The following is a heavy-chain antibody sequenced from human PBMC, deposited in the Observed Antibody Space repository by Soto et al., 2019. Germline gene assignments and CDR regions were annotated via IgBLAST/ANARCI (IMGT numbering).Heavy chain of an antibody. CDR1: GYTFIRFG. J-gene: IGHJ6*02. CDR2: ISPYNGDT. V-gene: IGHV1-18*01. CDR3: AVRYCIVDVCLTPGFCDPDV. D-gene: IGHD2-15*01. Sequence: QVQLVQSGGEVKKPGASVKISCKASGYTFIRFGINWVRQAPGQGPEWMGWISPYNGDTNYAQKFQDRVTMTTDTPSSTAYMELRSLRSDDTAVYYFAVRYCIVDVCLTPGFCDPDVWGQGTTVIVSS.